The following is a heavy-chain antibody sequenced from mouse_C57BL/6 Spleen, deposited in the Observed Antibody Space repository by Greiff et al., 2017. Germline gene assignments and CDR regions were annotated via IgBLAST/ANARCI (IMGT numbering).Heavy chain of an antibody. Sequence: VQLQQSGPELVKPGASVKISCKASGYAFSSSWMNWVKQRPGKGLEWIGRIYPGDGDTNYNGKFKGKATLTADKSSSTAYMQLSSLTSEDSAVYFCAETAQAKGFDYWGQGTTLTVSS. CDR1: GYAFSSSW. D-gene: IGHD3-2*02. CDR3: AETAQAKGFDY. J-gene: IGHJ2*01. CDR2: IYPGDGDT. V-gene: IGHV1-82*01.